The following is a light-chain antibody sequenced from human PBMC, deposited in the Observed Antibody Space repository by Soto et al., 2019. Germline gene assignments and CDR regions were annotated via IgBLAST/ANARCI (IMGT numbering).Light chain of an antibody. Sequence: DIQMTQSPSSLSAAVGDRVTITCRASQGINKDVDWVQQQPGKAPKCLMYGASILHSGVPSRFSGSGSGTEFTLTISSLQPEDFATYYCLQYYVYPRTFAPGTKVDIK. CDR1: QGINKD. CDR2: GAS. V-gene: IGKV1-16*01. J-gene: IGKJ1*01. CDR3: LQYYVYPRT.